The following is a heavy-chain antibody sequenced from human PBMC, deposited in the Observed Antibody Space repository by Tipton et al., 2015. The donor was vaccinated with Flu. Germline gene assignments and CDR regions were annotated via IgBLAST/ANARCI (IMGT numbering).Heavy chain of an antibody. CDR3: TKDRNGEGYFDY. CDR1: GFSFSFYG. CDR2: IWYGGSNQ. Sequence: RSLRLSCSASGFSFSFYGMHWVRQAPGKGLEWLALIWYGGSNQFYADSVKGRFTISRDNSANTLYLQMNSLRVEDTAMYYCTKDRNGEGYFDYWGQGALVTVSS. D-gene: IGHD4-17*01. J-gene: IGHJ4*02. V-gene: IGHV3-33*06.